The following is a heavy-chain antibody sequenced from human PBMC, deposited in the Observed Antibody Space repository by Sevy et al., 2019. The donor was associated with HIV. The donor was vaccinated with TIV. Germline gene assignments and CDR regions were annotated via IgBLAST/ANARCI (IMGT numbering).Heavy chain of an antibody. CDR2: ISGSGGST. D-gene: IGHD5-18*01. CDR3: AKDPSPGYSYGYGYYFDY. Sequence: GGSLRLSCAASGFTLSSYAMSWVRQAPGKGLEWVSAISGSGGSTYYADSVKGRFTISRDNSKNTLYLQMNSLRAEDTAVYYCAKDPSPGYSYGYGYYFDYWGQGTLVTVSS. V-gene: IGHV3-23*01. CDR1: GFTLSSYA. J-gene: IGHJ4*02.